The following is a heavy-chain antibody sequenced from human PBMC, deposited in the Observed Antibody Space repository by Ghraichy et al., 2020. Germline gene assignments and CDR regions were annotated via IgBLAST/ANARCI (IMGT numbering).Heavy chain of an antibody. D-gene: IGHD4-23*01. J-gene: IGHJ4*02. CDR3: AREITYGGKSVFDY. CDR2: VYYSGST. V-gene: IGHV4-59*01. CDR1: GGSISSYY. Sequence: SETLSLTCTVSGGSISSYYWSWIRQPPGKGLEWIGYVYYSGSTNYNPSLKSRVTISVDTSKNQFSLKLSPVTAADTAVYYCAREITYGGKSVFDYWGQGTLVTVSS.